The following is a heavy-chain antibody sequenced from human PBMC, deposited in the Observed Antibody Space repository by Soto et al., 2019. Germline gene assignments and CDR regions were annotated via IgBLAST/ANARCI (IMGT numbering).Heavy chain of an antibody. V-gene: IGHV5-51*01. CDR1: GYSFTSYW. Sequence: ESLKTSCKGSGYSFTSYWIGWVRQIPGKGLEWMGIIYPCDSDTRYSPSFQGQVTISADKSISTAYLQWSSLKASDTAMYYCARHGCSSTSCYTFYYYGMDVWGQGTTVTVS. CDR3: ARHGCSSTSCYTFYYYGMDV. D-gene: IGHD2-2*02. J-gene: IGHJ6*02. CDR2: IYPCDSDT.